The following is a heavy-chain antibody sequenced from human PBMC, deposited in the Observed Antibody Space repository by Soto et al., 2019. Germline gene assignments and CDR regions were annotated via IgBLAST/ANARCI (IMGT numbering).Heavy chain of an antibody. J-gene: IGHJ2*01. CDR3: ARLAAMVGAARYWYFDV. V-gene: IGHV4-34*02. CDR1: GGSLAGHY. D-gene: IGHD2-15*01. Sequence: QAQLQQWGAGLLKPSETLSLTCAVYGGSLAGHYWSWIRQSPGKGLEWIGGITHTGSTNYNPSLKSRVTISVDTSKNQFSLNLISVTAADTAVYYCARLAAMVGAARYWYFDVWGRGTLVNVSS. CDR2: ITHTGST.